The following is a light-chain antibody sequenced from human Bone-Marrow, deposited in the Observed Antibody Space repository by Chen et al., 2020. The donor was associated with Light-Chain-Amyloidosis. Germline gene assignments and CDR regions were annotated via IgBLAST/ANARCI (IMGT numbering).Light chain of an antibody. V-gene: IGLV3-25*03. CDR3: QSADSSGTYEVI. CDR2: RDT. J-gene: IGLJ2*01. Sequence: SYELTQPPSVSVSPGQTARITCSGEDLPTKYAYWYQQKPGQAPVLVIQRDTERPSWISERFSGSSTGTTATLNISGVQAEDEADYHCQSADSSGTYEVIFGGGTKLTVL. CDR1: DLPTKY.